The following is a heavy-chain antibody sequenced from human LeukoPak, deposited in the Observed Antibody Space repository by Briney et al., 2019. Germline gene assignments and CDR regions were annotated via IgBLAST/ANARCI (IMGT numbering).Heavy chain of an antibody. CDR2: IYYSGST. V-gene: IGHV4-59*01. J-gene: IGHJ4*02. D-gene: IGHD2-8*02. CDR1: GGSISSYY. CDR3: ARATGY. Sequence: SGTLSLTCTVSGGSISSYYWSWIRQPPGKGLEWIGYIYYSGSTNYNPSLKSRVTISVDTSKNQFSLKLSSVTAADTAVYYCARATGYWGQGTLVTVSS.